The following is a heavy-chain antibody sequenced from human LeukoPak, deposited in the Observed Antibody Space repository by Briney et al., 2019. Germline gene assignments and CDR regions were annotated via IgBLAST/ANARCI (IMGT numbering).Heavy chain of an antibody. J-gene: IGHJ4*02. V-gene: IGHV1-69*04. Sequence: SVKVSCKASGGTFSSYAISWVRQAPGQGLEWMGRIIPILGIANYAQKFQGRVTITADKSTSTAYMELSSLGSEDTAVYYCARGRDGYPYYFDYWGQGTLVTVSS. CDR2: IIPILGIA. CDR1: GGTFSSYA. CDR3: ARGRDGYPYYFDY. D-gene: IGHD5-24*01.